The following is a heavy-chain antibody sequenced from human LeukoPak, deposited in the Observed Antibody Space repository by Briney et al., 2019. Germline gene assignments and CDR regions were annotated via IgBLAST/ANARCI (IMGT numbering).Heavy chain of an antibody. J-gene: IGHJ4*02. Sequence: GGSLRLSCAASGFTFSTYAMSWVRQTTGKGLEWVAAISGDNPGTYHANSVKGRFTISRDNSKNTLHLQMSGLRAEDTARYYCAKAPVGHCSGAFCYHFDSWGQGTLVTLS. CDR3: AKAPVGHCSGAFCYHFDS. CDR2: ISGDNPGT. V-gene: IGHV3-23*01. CDR1: GFTFSTYA. D-gene: IGHD2-15*01.